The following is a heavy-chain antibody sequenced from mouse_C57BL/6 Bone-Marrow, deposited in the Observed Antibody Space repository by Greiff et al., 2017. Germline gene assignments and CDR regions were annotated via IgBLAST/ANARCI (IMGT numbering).Heavy chain of an antibody. CDR3: TRAITTVVARGYFDV. V-gene: IGHV5-9-1*02. D-gene: IGHD1-1*01. CDR2: ISSGGDYI. CDR1: GFTFSSYA. J-gene: IGHJ1*03. Sequence: DVKLVESGEGLVKPGGSLKLSCAASGFTFSSYAMSWVRQTPEKRLEWVAYISSGGDYIYYADTVKGRFTISSDNARNTLYLQMSSLKSEDTVMYYCTRAITTVVARGYFDVWGTGTTVTVSS.